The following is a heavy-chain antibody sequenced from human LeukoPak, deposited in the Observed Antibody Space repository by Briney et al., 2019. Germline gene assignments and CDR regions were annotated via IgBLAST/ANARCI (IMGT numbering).Heavy chain of an antibody. CDR2: ISSSSSTI. Sequence: GGSLRLSCAASGVTFSSYSMNWVRQAPGKGLEWVSYISSSSSTIYYADSVKGRFTISRDNAQNSLYLQMNSLRAEDTAVYYCARATYYDILTGYSESDYGMDVWGQGTTVTVS. J-gene: IGHJ6*02. CDR3: ARATYYDILTGYSESDYGMDV. V-gene: IGHV3-48*04. CDR1: GVTFSSYS. D-gene: IGHD3-9*01.